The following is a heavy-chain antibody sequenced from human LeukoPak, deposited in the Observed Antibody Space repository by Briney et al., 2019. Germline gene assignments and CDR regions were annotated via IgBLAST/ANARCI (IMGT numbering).Heavy chain of an antibody. CDR2: MKSKPEGGTT. CDR1: GFTFANAS. V-gene: IGHV3-15*01. J-gene: IGHJ5*02. Sequence: GGSLRLSCLTSGFTFANASMSWVRQAPGKGLEWVGLMKSKPEGGTTFYAAPVRGRFTISRDDSKSTLYLQMSSLTIGDTGVYYCTTGNPWGQGTLVTVSS. CDR3: TTGNP.